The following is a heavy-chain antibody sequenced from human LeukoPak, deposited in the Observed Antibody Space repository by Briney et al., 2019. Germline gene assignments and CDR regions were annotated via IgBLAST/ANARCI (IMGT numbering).Heavy chain of an antibody. V-gene: IGHV1-24*01. J-gene: IGHJ3*02. Sequence: ASVKVSCKVSGYTLTDLSVHWVRQTPGKGLEWMGGFDPEDGETIYAQKFQGRVTITADESTSTAYMELSSLRSEDTAVYYCARAAGPIVVVPAAMDHDPNGAFDIWGQGTMVTVSS. CDR1: GYTLTDLS. CDR3: ARAAGPIVVVPAAMDHDPNGAFDI. CDR2: FDPEDGET. D-gene: IGHD2-2*01.